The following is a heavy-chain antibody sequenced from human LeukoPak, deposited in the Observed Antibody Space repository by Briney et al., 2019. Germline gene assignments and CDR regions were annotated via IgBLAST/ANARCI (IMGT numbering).Heavy chain of an antibody. CDR1: GGSFSGYY. CDR2: INHSGST. D-gene: IGHD3-16*02. J-gene: IGHJ4*02. V-gene: IGHV4-34*01. Sequence: SETLSLTCAVYGGSFSGYYWSWIRQPPGKGLEWIGEINHSGSTNYNPSLKSRVTISVDTPKNQFSLKLSSVTAADTAVYYCARGCVATYDYVWGSYRYTTNFDYWGQGTLVTVSS. CDR3: ARGCVATYDYVWGSYRYTTNFDY.